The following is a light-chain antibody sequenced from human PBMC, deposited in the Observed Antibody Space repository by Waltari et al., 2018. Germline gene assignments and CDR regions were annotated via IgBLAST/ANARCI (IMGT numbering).Light chain of an antibody. CDR1: QSLLHSSGNTY. CDR2: MIT. CDR3: MQARQTPWT. V-gene: IGKV2-28*01. J-gene: IGKJ1*01. Sequence: DIVLTQSPLFLPVTPGEQASLSCRSSQSLLHSSGNTYLDWSLQKPGQSPQLLIYMITNRASGVPDRFSGSGSGTDFTLKISRVEAEDVGIYYCMQARQTPWTFGQGTRVEIK.